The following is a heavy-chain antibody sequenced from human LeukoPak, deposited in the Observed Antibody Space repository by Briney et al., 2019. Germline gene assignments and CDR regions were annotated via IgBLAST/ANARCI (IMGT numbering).Heavy chain of an antibody. V-gene: IGHV3-64*01. D-gene: IGHD3-16*01. CDR3: ARFRPRLGGMDV. CDR2: ISSNGGST. Sequence: GGSLRLSCAASGFSFNTYAMYWVRQAPGKGLEYVSAISSNGGSTYYANFVKDRFTISRDNSENTLYLQMGSLRAEDMAVYYCARFRPRLGGMDVWGQGTTVTVSS. J-gene: IGHJ6*02. CDR1: GFSFNTYA.